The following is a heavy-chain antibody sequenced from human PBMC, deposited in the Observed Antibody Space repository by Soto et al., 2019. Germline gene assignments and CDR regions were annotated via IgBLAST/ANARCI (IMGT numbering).Heavy chain of an antibody. CDR2: ISYDGSNK. V-gene: IGHV3-30*18. CDR1: GFTFSSYG. D-gene: IGHD3-10*01. Sequence: GGSLRLSCAASGFTFSSYGMHWVRQAPGKGLEWVAVISYDGSNKYYADSVKGRFTISRDNSKNTLYLQMNSLRAEDTAVYYCAKIYPQWFGELSAPCWGQGTLVTVSS. J-gene: IGHJ4*02. CDR3: AKIYPQWFGELSAPC.